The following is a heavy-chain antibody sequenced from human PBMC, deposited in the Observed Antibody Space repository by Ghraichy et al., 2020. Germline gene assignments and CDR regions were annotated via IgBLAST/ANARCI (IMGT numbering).Heavy chain of an antibody. V-gene: IGHV4-34*01. CDR3: ARSRGRYDFWSGYYGGFCDY. D-gene: IGHD3-3*01. CDR1: GGSFSGYY. Sequence: SETLSLTCAVYGGSFSGYYWSWIRQPPGKGLEWIGEINHSGSTNYNPSLKSRVTISVDTSKNQFSLKLSSVTAADTAVYYCARSRGRYDFWSGYYGGFCDYWGQGTLVTVSS. J-gene: IGHJ4*02. CDR2: INHSGST.